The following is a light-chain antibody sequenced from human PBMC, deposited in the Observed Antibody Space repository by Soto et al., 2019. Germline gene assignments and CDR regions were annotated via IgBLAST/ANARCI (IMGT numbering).Light chain of an antibody. J-gene: IGKJ2*01. CDR3: QQYGSTPPYT. V-gene: IGKV3-20*01. Sequence: EIVLTQSPGTLSLSPGERATLSCRASHSVSSSYLAWYQQKPGQAPSLLIYGASSRATGIPDRFSGSGSGTDFTLTISRLEPEDFAVYYCQQYGSTPPYTFGQGTKLEI. CDR2: GAS. CDR1: HSVSSSY.